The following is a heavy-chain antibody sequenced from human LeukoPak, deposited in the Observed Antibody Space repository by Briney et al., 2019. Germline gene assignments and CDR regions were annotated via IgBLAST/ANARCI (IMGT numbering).Heavy chain of an antibody. CDR2: IYTSGST. V-gene: IGHV4-59*10. CDR3: ARGSGYCSSTSCYYYFDY. D-gene: IGHD2-2*01. CDR1: GGPFSGYY. J-gene: IGHJ4*02. Sequence: PSETLSLTCAVYGGPFSGYYWSWIRQPAGKGLEWIGRIYTSGSTNYNPSLKSRVTMSVDTSKNQFSLKLSSVTAADTAVYYCARGSGYCSSTSCYYYFDYWGQGTLVTVSS.